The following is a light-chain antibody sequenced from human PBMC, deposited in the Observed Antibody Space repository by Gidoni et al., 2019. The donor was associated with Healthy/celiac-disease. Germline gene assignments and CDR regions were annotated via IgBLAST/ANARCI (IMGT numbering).Light chain of an antibody. J-gene: IGKJ3*01. CDR3: QKYNSAPLFT. V-gene: IGKV1-27*01. Sequence: DIQMTQSPSSLSASVGDRVTITCRASQGISNDLAWYQQKPGKVPKLLIYAASTLQSGVPSRFSGSGSCTDFTLTISSLQPEDVATYYCQKYNSAPLFTFGPGTKVEIK. CDR2: AAS. CDR1: QGISND.